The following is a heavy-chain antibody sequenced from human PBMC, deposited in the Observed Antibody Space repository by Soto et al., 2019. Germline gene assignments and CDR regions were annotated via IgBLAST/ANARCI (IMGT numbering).Heavy chain of an antibody. D-gene: IGHD3-16*01. CDR3: TRDPGGASDY. Sequence: EVQLVESGGGLVQPGGSLRLSCAASGFTFSDHYMDWVRQAPGKGLEWVGRTRSKANSYTTGYAASVKGRFTISRDDSKNSVYLEMNSLKPEDTAVYYCTRDPGGASDYWGQGTLVTVSS. J-gene: IGHJ4*02. V-gene: IGHV3-72*01. CDR2: TRSKANSYTT. CDR1: GFTFSDHY.